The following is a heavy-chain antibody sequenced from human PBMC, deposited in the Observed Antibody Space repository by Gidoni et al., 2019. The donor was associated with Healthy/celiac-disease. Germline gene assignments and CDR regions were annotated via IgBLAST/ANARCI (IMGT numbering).Heavy chain of an antibody. D-gene: IGHD3-22*01. CDR1: GFTFSSYA. CDR3: AREGDDDSSGYYFDY. V-gene: IGHV3-30-3*01. J-gene: IGHJ4*02. Sequence: QVQLVESGGGVVQPGRSLRLSCAASGFTFSSYAMHWVRQAPGKGLEWVAVISYDGSNKYYADSVKGRFTISRDNSKNTLYLQMNSLRAEDTAVYYCAREGDDDSSGYYFDYWGQGTLVTVSS. CDR2: ISYDGSNK.